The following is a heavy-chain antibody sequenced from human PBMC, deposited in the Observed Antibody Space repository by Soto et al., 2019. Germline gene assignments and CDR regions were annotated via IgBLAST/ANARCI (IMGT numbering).Heavy chain of an antibody. CDR1: GFTFSTYA. V-gene: IGHV3-23*01. CDR3: ARSRYSNSWYGSLDY. J-gene: IGHJ4*02. CDR2: ISGGGGNT. Sequence: GGSLSLSCAASGFTFSTYALSWVRLAPGKGLEWVSSISGGGGNTYYADSVRGRFTISRDNSKNTLYLQMNSLRAEDSAVYFCARSRYSNSWYGSLDYWGLGTLVTVSS. D-gene: IGHD6-13*01.